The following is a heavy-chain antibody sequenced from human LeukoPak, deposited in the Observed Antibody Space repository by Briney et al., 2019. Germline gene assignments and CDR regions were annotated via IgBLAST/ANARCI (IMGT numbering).Heavy chain of an antibody. CDR2: ISGSSGII. CDR1: GFTFNTYT. V-gene: IGHV3-23*01. D-gene: IGHD3-16*01. Sequence: GGSLRLSCAASGFTFNTYTMNWVRQAPGKGLEWVSYISGSSGIIDYADSVKGRFTISRDNSKNTLYLEMSSLRVEDTAIYYCAKWPEGAMDYFDYWGQGTLVTVSS. CDR3: AKWPEGAMDYFDY. J-gene: IGHJ4*02.